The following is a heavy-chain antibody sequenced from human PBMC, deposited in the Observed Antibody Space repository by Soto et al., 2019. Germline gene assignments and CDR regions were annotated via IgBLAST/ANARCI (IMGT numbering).Heavy chain of an antibody. CDR2: IYYSGST. D-gene: IGHD2-8*01. V-gene: IGHV4-61*01. CDR1: GGSVTTGSYY. Sequence: SETLSLTCTVSGGSVTTGSYYWSWIRQPPGKGLEWIGYIYYSGSTNYNPSLKSRVTISVDTSKNQFSLKLRSVTAADTAVYYCARLIGNSWLDSWGQGTLVTVSS. J-gene: IGHJ5*01. CDR3: ARLIGNSWLDS.